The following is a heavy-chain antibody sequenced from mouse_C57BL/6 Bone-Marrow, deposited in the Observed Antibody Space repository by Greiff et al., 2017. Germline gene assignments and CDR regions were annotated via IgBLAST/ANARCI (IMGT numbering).Heavy chain of an antibody. Sequence: EVKLVESGGGLVKPGGSLKLSCAASGFTFSDYGMHWVRQAPEKGLEWVAYISSGSSTIYYADTVKGRFPLSRDNAKNTLFLQMTSLRSEDTAMYCCARPGGVAAMDYWGQGASVTVSS. V-gene: IGHV5-17*01. CDR2: ISSGSSTI. J-gene: IGHJ4*01. CDR3: ARPGGVAAMDY. D-gene: IGHD1-1*02. CDR1: GFTFSDYG.